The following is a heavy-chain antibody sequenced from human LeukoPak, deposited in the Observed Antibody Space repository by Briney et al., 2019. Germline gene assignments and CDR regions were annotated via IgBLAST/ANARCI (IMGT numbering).Heavy chain of an antibody. CDR2: INHSGST. V-gene: IGHV4-34*01. J-gene: IGHJ3*02. D-gene: IGHD6-19*01. CDR1: GGSFSGYY. CDR3: VHSSGWSDDAFDI. Sequence: SETLSLTCAVYGGSFSGYYWSWIRQPPGKGLEWIGEINHSGSTNYNPSLKSRVTISVDKSKNQFSLKLSSVTAADTAVYYCVHSSGWSDDAFDIWGQGTMVTVSS.